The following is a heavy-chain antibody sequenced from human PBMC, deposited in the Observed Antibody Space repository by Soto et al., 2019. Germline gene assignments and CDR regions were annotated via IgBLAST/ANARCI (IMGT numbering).Heavy chain of an antibody. CDR1: GGSISSSSYY. CDR3: ARFAEGQYYFDY. CDR2: IYYSGST. V-gene: IGHV4-39*01. J-gene: IGHJ4*02. Sequence: NPSLTCTVSGGSISSSSYYWGWIRQPPGKGLEWIGSIYYSGSTYYNPSLKSRVTISVDTSKNQFSLKLSSVTAADTAVYYCARFAEGQYYFDYWGQGTLVTVSS.